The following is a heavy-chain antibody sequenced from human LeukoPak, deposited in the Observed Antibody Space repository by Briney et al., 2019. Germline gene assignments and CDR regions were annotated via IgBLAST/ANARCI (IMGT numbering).Heavy chain of an antibody. CDR3: ARERIAAAGTFDP. CDR1: GFTFSSYA. J-gene: IGHJ5*02. V-gene: IGHV3-30*04. Sequence: GRSLRLSCAASGFTFSSYAMHWVRQAPGKGLEWVAVISYDGSNKYYADSVKGRFTISRDNSKNTLYLQMNSLRAEDTAVNHCARERIAAAGTFDPWGQGTLVTVSS. CDR2: ISYDGSNK. D-gene: IGHD6-13*01.